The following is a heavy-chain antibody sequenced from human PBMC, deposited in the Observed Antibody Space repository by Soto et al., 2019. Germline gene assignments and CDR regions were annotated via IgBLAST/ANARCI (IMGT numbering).Heavy chain of an antibody. CDR3: ARQGNSYDYIWGSYRQYYYMDV. J-gene: IGHJ6*03. CDR2: IYYSGST. V-gene: IGHV4-59*08. Sequence: PSGTLSLTRSVPGGSIHSYYLGWIPEPPGEGLGGIGYIYYSGSTNYNPSLKSRVTISVDTSKNQFSLKLSSVTAADTAVYYCARQGNSYDYIWGSYRQYYYMDVWGKGTTVTVSS. D-gene: IGHD3-16*02. CDR1: GGSIHSYY.